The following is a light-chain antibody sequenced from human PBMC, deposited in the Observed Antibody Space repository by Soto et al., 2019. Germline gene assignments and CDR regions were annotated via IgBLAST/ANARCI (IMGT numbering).Light chain of an antibody. V-gene: IGKV1-5*01. J-gene: IGKJ1*01. CDR1: QSISSW. CDR3: QQYNSLET. CDR2: DAS. Sequence: DIQMTQSPSTLSASVGDRVTITCRASQSISSWLAWYQQKPGKAPKLLIYDASSLESGVPSRFSGSGSGTEFTLTISSLQPDDFATYYCQQYNSLETFVQGTKVEIK.